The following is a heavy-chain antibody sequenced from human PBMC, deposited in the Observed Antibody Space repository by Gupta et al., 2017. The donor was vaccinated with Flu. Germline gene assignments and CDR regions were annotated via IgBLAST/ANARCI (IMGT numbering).Heavy chain of an antibody. D-gene: IGHD1-20*01. CDR1: GSPFSAYG. V-gene: IGHV3-30*18. CDR3: AKGGRHNWDYDGDY. Sequence: QAQLVQSGGGAVQPGPSLRLSRAASGSPFSAYGMHWVRQAPGKGLEWKAVMSDDGSNQWYADSVRGRFTISRDNSKNTLFLQMNSLRADDTAVYYCAKGGRHNWDYDGDYWGQGTLVTVSS. CDR2: MSDDGSNQ. J-gene: IGHJ4*02.